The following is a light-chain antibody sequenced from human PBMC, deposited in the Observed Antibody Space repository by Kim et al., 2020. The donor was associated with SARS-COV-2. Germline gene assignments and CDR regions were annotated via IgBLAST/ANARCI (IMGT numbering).Light chain of an antibody. CDR1: QGVSSN. J-gene: IGKJ1*01. V-gene: IGKV3D-15*01. CDR3: QQYNNWPPRWT. CDR2: GAS. Sequence: PGERATLSCRASQGVSSNLAWYQQKPGQAPRLLIYGASTRATGIPARFSGSGSGTEFTLTISSLQSEDFAVYYCQQYNNWPPRWTFGQGTKVDIK.